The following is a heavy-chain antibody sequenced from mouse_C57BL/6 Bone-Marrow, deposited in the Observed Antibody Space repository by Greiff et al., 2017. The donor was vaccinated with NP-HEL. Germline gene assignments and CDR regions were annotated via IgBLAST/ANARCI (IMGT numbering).Heavy chain of an antibody. CDR1: GYTFTSYG. J-gene: IGHJ2*01. CDR3: ARSLIYYYGRDY. CDR2: IYPRSGNT. D-gene: IGHD1-1*01. V-gene: IGHV1-81*01. Sequence: QVQLKESGAELARPGASVKLSCKASGYTFTSYGISWVKQRTGQGLEWIGEIYPRSGNTYYNEKFKGKATLTADKSSSTAYMELRSLTSEDSAVYVCARSLIYYYGRDYWGQGTTLTVSS.